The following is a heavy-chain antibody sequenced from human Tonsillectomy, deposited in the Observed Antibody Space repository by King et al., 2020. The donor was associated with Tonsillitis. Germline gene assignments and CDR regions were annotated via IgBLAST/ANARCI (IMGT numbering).Heavy chain of an antibody. J-gene: IGHJ4*02. CDR3: ARAPKELWFH. D-gene: IGHD5-18*01. CDR2: ISVDGGDK. CDR1: GFTFSNYG. V-gene: IGHV3-30*03. Sequence: VQLVESGGGVVQPGRSLRLSCAASGFTFSNYGMHWVRQAPGKGLEWVAVISVDGGDKYYADSVKGRFTISRDNSKNTLYLQMNSLRAEDTAVYYCARAPKELWFHWGQGTLVTVSS.